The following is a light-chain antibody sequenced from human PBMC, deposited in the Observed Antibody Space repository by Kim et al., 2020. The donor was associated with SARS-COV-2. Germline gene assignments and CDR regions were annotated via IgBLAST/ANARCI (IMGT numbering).Light chain of an antibody. J-gene: IGKJ1*01. CDR2: DAS. CDR3: QQRSNWPPT. V-gene: IGKV3-11*01. Sequence: LSPGESATLSCRASQSVISYLAWYQQKPGQAPRLLIYDASNRATRIPARFSGSGSGSDFTLTISSLEPEDFAGYYCQQRSNWPPTFGQGTKVDIK. CDR1: QSVISY.